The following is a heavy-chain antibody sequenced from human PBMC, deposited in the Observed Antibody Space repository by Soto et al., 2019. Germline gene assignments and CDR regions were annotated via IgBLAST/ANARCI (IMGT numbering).Heavy chain of an antibody. Sequence: QVQLVQSGAEEEKPGASVKVSCKASGYTFTSYAMHWVRQAPGQRLEWMGWINAGNGNRKYSQKFQGRVTITRDTSATTAYMELSSLRPEDTAVYYCARDVAAADYWGQGTLVTVSS. CDR3: ARDVAAADY. J-gene: IGHJ4*02. CDR2: INAGNGNR. D-gene: IGHD6-13*01. CDR1: GYTFTSYA. V-gene: IGHV1-3*05.